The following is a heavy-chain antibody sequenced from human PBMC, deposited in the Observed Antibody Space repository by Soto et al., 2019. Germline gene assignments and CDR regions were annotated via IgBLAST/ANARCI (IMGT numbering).Heavy chain of an antibody. V-gene: IGHV3-23*01. CDR2: ISGGGDAT. Sequence: EAQLLESGGGLVQPGGSLRLSCAASGFTFISYAMNWVRQAPGKGLQWVSAISGGGDATFYADSVKGRFTISRENSRNTVTLQMNSLGADDTAVYYCARKVPGSTTRPDYWYFDLWGRGTLVTVSS. CDR3: ARKVPGSTTRPDYWYFDL. D-gene: IGHD3-10*01. CDR1: GFTFISYA. J-gene: IGHJ2*01.